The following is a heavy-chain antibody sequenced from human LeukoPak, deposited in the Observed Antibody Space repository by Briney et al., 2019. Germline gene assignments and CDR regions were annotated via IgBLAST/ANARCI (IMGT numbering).Heavy chain of an antibody. V-gene: IGHV3-30*02. D-gene: IGHD6-13*01. CDR2: LQYDGSNK. CDR3: ARDSIRQQLYYFDY. J-gene: IGHJ4*02. CDR1: GFTFSNYD. Sequence: PGGSLRLSCAASGFTFSNYDMHWVRQAPGKGLEWVAFLQYDGSNKYYADSVKGRFSISRDTSKNTLFLEMNSLRAEDTAVYYCARDSIRQQLYYFDYWGQGTLVTVSS.